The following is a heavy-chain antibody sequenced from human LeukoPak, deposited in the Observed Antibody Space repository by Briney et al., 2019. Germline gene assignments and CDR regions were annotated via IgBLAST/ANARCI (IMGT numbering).Heavy chain of an antibody. D-gene: IGHD3-16*02. J-gene: IGHJ4*02. CDR3: ARDFELSH. CDR1: GFTLSNYG. V-gene: IGHV3-33*01. CDR2: IWYDGSSK. Sequence: GGSLRLSCAASGFTLSNYGMHWVRQAPGKGLEWVAVIWYDGSSKHYADSVRGRFTISRDNSKNTLYLQMNSLRAEDTAVYYCARDFELSHWGQGTLVTVSS.